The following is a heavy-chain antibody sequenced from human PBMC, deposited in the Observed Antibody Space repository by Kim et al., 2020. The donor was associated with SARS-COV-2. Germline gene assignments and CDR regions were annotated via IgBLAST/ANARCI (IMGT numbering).Heavy chain of an antibody. Sequence: SETLSLTCSVSGGSITSDYWRWSRQSPGKGLEWIGYVYNSGSRGTTNYNPSIKSRVTMSVDMSKNQFSLELTSVTPADTAVYYCARRDTLTGYYTPWGQGTLVTVSS. CDR1: GGSITSDY. V-gene: IGHV4-59*13. D-gene: IGHD3-9*01. CDR3: ARRDTLTGYYTP. J-gene: IGHJ5*02. CDR2: VYNSGSRGTT.